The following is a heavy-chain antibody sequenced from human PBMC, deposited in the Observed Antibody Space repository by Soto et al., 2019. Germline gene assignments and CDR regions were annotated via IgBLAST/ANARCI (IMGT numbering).Heavy chain of an antibody. CDR3: ARPARYCSGGSCLGGFDP. CDR1: GGSFSGYC. CDR2: INHSGST. D-gene: IGHD2-15*01. Sequence: SETLSLTCAVYGGSFSGYCWSWIRQPPGKGLEWIGEINHSGSTNYNPSLKSRVTISVDTSKNQFSLKLSSVTAADTAVYYCARPARYCSGGSCLGGFDPWGQGTLVTVSS. J-gene: IGHJ5*02. V-gene: IGHV4-34*01.